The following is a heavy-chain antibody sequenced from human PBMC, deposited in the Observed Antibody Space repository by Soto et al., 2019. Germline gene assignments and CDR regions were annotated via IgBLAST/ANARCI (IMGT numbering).Heavy chain of an antibody. D-gene: IGHD2-15*01. CDR2: IYPGDSDT. CDR3: ARAEHYCSGGSFYDRDYTYYVMDV. J-gene: IGHJ6*02. Sequence: GESLKISCKGSGYSFTSYWIGWVRQMPGKGLEWMGIIYPGDSDTSYSPSFQGQVTISADKSISTAYLQWSSLKASDTAMYYCARAEHYCSGGSFYDRDYTYYVMDVWGQGTTVTVAS. V-gene: IGHV5-51*01. CDR1: GYSFTSYW.